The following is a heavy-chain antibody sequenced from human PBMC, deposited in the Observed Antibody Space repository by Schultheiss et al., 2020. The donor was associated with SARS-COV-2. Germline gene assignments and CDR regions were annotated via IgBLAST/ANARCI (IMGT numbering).Heavy chain of an antibody. V-gene: IGHV3-23*01. D-gene: IGHD3-22*01. CDR1: GFTFSSYA. CDR2: ISGSGGST. J-gene: IGHJ4*02. Sequence: GGSLRLSCAASGFTFSSYAMSWVRQAPGKGLEWVSAISGSGGSTYYADSVKGRFTISRDNSKNTLYLQMNSLRAEDTAVYYCAKGHDSSAYYHLQNFDYWGQGTLVTVSS. CDR3: AKGHDSSAYYHLQNFDY.